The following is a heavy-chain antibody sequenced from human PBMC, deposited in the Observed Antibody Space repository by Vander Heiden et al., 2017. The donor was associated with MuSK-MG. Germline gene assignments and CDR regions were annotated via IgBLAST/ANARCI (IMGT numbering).Heavy chain of an antibody. V-gene: IGHV4-34*01. CDR3: ARGRPRVAGGGMDV. J-gene: IGHJ6*02. CDR2: INHSGST. Sequence: QVHLQQWGAVLVKPSATLSLTCAVYGGSFSGYYWSWIRQPPGKGLEWIGEINHSGSTNYNPSLKSRVTISVDTSKNQFSLKLSSVTAADTAVYYCARGRPRVAGGGMDVWGQGTTVTVSS. CDR1: GGSFSGYY. D-gene: IGHD2-15*01.